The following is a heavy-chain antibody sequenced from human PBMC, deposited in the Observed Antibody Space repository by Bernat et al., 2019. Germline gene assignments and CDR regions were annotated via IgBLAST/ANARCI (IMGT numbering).Heavy chain of an antibody. CDR3: ARDHADCTNGVCYYYYGMDV. CDR2: IYSGGST. D-gene: IGHD2-8*01. CDR1: GFTVSSNY. Sequence: EVQLVESGGGLVQPGGSLRLSCAASGFTVSSNYMSWVRQAPGKGLEWVSVIYSGGSTYYADSVKGRFTISRDNSKNTLYLQMNSLRAEDTAVYYCARDHADCTNGVCYYYYGMDVWGQGTTVTVSS. J-gene: IGHJ6*02. V-gene: IGHV3-66*01.